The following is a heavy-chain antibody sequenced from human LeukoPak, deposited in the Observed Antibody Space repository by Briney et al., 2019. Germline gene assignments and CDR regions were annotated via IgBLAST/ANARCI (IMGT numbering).Heavy chain of an antibody. CDR1: GFTFSSYA. CDR2: ISGSGGST. J-gene: IGHJ4*02. CDR3: AKSSSGYLDPFDY. V-gene: IGHV3-23*01. Sequence: RPGGSLRLSCAASGFTFSSYAMSWVRQAPGKGLEWVSAISGSGGSTYYADSVKGRFTISRDNSKNTPYLQMDSLRAEDTAVYYCAKSSSGYLDPFDYWGQGTLVTVSS. D-gene: IGHD3-22*01.